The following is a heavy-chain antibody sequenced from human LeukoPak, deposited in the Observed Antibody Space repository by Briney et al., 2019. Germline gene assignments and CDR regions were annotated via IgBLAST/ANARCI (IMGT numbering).Heavy chain of an antibody. CDR2: IQYDDSIE. CDR3: AKDQGVVGSYDY. J-gene: IGHJ4*01. V-gene: IGHV3-30*02. D-gene: IGHD3-10*01. Sequence: GGSLRLSCAASGFTFSTFGMNWVRQAPDKGLEWVAFIQYDDSIEYYADSAKGRFTISRDNSKNTLYLQMNSLRGDDTAVCYCAKDQGVVGSYDYWGHGTLVTVSS. CDR1: GFTFSTFG.